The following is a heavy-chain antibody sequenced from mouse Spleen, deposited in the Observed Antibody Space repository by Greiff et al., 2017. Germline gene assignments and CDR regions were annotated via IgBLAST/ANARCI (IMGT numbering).Heavy chain of an antibody. D-gene: IGHD2-1*01. CDR2: INPNNGGT. Sequence: VQLQQSGPELVKPGASVKISCKASGYTFTDYYMNWVKQSHGKSLEWIGDINPNNGGTSYNQKFKGKATLTVDKSSSTAYMELRSLTSEDSAVYYCASYGKMDAMDYWGQGTSVTVSS. CDR3: ASYGKMDAMDY. CDR1: GYTFTDYY. J-gene: IGHJ4*01. V-gene: IGHV1-26*01.